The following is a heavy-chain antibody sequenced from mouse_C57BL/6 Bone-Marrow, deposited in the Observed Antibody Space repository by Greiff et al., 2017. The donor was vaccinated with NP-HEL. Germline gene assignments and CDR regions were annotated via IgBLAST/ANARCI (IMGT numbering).Heavy chain of an antibody. CDR2: IRNKANNHAT. J-gene: IGHJ1*03. Sequence: EVKLMESGGGLVQPGGSMKLSCAASGFTFSDAWMDWVRQSPEKGLEWVAEIRNKANNHATYYAESVKGRFTISRDDSKSSVYLQMNSLRAEDTGIYYCTSHYSNFYWYFDVWGTGTTVTVSS. D-gene: IGHD2-5*01. CDR3: TSHYSNFYWYFDV. CDR1: GFTFSDAW. V-gene: IGHV6-6*01.